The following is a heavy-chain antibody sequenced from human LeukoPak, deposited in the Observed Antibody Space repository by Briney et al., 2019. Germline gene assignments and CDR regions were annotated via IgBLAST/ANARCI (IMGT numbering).Heavy chain of an antibody. Sequence: GGSLRLSCAASGFTVSSNYMSWVRQAPGKGLEWVSVIYSGGSTYYADSVKGRFTISRDNSNNTLYLQMNSLRAEDTAVYYCARFSGSYYYFDYWGQGTLVTVSS. J-gene: IGHJ4*02. CDR3: ARFSGSYYYFDY. V-gene: IGHV3-66*01. CDR2: IYSGGST. CDR1: GFTVSSNY. D-gene: IGHD1-26*01.